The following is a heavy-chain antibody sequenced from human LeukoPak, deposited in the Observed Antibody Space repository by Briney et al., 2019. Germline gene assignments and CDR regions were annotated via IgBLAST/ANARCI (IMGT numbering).Heavy chain of an antibody. CDR1: GFTFSSYA. D-gene: IGHD3-16*01. Sequence: GGSLRLSCAASGFTFSSYAMHWVRQAPRKGLEYVSTISTNGGRTYYANSVKGRFTISRDNSKNTVYLQMGSLRADDMAVYYCARERRGDDAFDIWGQGTMVTVSS. CDR3: ARERRGDDAFDI. V-gene: IGHV3-64*01. CDR2: ISTNGGRT. J-gene: IGHJ3*02.